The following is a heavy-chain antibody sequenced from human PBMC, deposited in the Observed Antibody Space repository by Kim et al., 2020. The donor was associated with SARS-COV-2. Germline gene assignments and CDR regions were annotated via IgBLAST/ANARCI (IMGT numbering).Heavy chain of an antibody. CDR2: IYYSGST. V-gene: IGHV4-39*01. D-gene: IGHD2-2*02. CDR1: GGSISSSSYY. Sequence: SETLSLTCTVSGGSISSSSYYWGWIRQPPGKGLEWIGSIYYSGSTYYNPSLKSRVTISVDTSKNQFSLKLSSVTAADTAVYYCARHGIDIVVVPAAIRLPVNLFDPWGQGTLVTVSS. CDR3: ARHGIDIVVVPAAIRLPVNLFDP. J-gene: IGHJ5*02.